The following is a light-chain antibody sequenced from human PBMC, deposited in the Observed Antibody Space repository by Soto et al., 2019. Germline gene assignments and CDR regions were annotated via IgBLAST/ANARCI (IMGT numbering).Light chain of an antibody. CDR3: TSYSSGSAPYV. J-gene: IGLJ1*01. V-gene: IGLV2-14*01. Sequence: QSVLTQPASVSGSPGQSITISCTGTSSDVGNYNYVSWFQHHPGKAPKLMIYQVSYRPSGVSNRFSGSQSGNTASLTISGLQAEDEADYYCTSYSSGSAPYVFGTGTKVTVL. CDR2: QVS. CDR1: SSDVGNYNY.